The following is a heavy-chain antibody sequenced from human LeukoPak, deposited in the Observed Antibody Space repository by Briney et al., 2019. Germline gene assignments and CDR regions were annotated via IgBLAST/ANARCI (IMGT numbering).Heavy chain of an antibody. CDR1: GFTFSSYG. D-gene: IGHD3-22*01. J-gene: IGHJ4*02. CDR2: ISYDGSNK. V-gene: IGHV3-30*18. CDR3: AKAVSYYDSSGWTQGY. Sequence: PGRSLRLSCAASGFTFSSYGMHWVRQAPGKGLEWVAVISYDGSNKYYADSVKGRFTISRDNSENTLYLQMNSLRAEDTAVYYCAKAVSYYDSSGWTQGYWGQGTLVTVSS.